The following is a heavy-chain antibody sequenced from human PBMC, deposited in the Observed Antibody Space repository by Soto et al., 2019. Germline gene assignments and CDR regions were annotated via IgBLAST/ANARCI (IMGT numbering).Heavy chain of an antibody. CDR1: GGTFSSYA. Sequence: QVQLVQSGAEVKKPGSSVKVSCKASGGTFSSYAISWVRQAPGQGLEWMGGIIPILGTANYAQKFQGRVTITATKSTGTASMELSSLRSEDTAVYYCARGGGRGGDYYFDYWGQGTLVTVSS. CDR3: ARGGGRGGDYYFDY. D-gene: IGHD2-15*01. V-gene: IGHV1-69*06. CDR2: IIPILGTA. J-gene: IGHJ4*02.